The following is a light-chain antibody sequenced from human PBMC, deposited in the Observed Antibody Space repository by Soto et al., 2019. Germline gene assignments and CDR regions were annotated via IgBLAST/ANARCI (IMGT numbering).Light chain of an antibody. CDR2: EVS. V-gene: IGLV2-8*01. CDR1: SSDVGGYNF. CDR3: SSYASSKNFV. Sequence: QSALTQPPSASGSPGQSVTISCTGTSSDVGGYNFVSWYQQHPGKAPKLMIYEVSKRPSGVPDRFSGSKSGNAASLTVSGLQAEDEADYYCSSYASSKNFVFGGGTKVTVL. J-gene: IGLJ2*01.